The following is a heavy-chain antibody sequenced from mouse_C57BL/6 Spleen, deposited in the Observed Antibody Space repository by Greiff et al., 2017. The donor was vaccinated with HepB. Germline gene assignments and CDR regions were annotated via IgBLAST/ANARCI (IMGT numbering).Heavy chain of an antibody. V-gene: IGHV5-17*01. CDR2: ISSGSSTI. CDR3: ARGLYYYGSNAMDY. CDR1: GFTFSDYG. D-gene: IGHD1-1*01. Sequence: EVKLMESGGGLVKPGGSLKLSCAASGFTFSDYGMHWVRQAPEKGLEWVAYISSGSSTIYYADTVKGRFTISRDNAKNTLFLQMTSLRSEDTAMYYCARGLYYYGSNAMDYWGQGTSVTVSS. J-gene: IGHJ4*01.